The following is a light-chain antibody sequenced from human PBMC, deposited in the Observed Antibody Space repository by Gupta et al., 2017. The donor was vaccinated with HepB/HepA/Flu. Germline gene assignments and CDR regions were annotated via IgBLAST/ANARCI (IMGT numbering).Light chain of an antibody. CDR1: QSISSY. J-gene: IGKJ2*04. V-gene: IGKV1-39*01. CDR3: QQSYSTPCS. CDR2: AAS. Sequence: DIQMTHSPSSLSASVGDRVTITCRASQSISSYLNWYQQKPGKAPKLLIYAASSLQSGVPSRFSGSGSGTDFTLTISRLQPEDFATYYCQQSYSTPCSFGQGTKLEIK.